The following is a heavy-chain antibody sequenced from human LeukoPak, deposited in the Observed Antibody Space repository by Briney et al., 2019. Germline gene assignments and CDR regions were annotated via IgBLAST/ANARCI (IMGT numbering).Heavy chain of an antibody. CDR1: GYSFTSYW. V-gene: IGHV5-51*01. CDR3: ARRTDSGWKWFDP. Sequence: GESLKISCKGSGYSFTSYWIGWVRQMPGKGLEWMGIISPTDSDTRYSPSFQGQVTISADKSISTAYLQWSSLKASDTAIFYCARRTDSGWKWFDPWGQGTLVTVSS. D-gene: IGHD6-25*01. CDR2: ISPTDSDT. J-gene: IGHJ5*02.